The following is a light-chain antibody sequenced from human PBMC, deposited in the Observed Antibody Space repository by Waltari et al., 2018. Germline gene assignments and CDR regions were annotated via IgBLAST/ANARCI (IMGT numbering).Light chain of an antibody. V-gene: IGKV4-1*01. Sequence: DIVMTQSPESLAVSLGERATISCKTSESVLYSSNNKNHLAWYQQKPGQPPRLLLYWASTRESGVPDRFVGSGSETDFTLTVTSLQAEDVAVYYWQQYYNTPLTFGGGTKVEVK. CDR2: WAS. CDR1: ESVLYSSNNKNH. J-gene: IGKJ4*01. CDR3: QQYYNTPLT.